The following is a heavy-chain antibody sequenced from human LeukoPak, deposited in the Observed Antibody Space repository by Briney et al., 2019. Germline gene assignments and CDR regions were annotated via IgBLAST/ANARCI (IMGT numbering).Heavy chain of an antibody. V-gene: IGHV3-66*01. J-gene: IGHJ6*03. CDR1: EFSVSGTY. CDR3: VKGSGIAGRHGYYYYLDV. CDR2: IYTRGST. D-gene: IGHD3-10*01. Sequence: GGSLRLSCAASEFSVSGTYMAWVRQAPGKGLDRVSVIYTRGSTYDAASVRGRFTISRDTSKNTLDLQMNSLRLEDTAVYYCVKGSGIAGRHGYYYYLDVWGNGTTVTVSS.